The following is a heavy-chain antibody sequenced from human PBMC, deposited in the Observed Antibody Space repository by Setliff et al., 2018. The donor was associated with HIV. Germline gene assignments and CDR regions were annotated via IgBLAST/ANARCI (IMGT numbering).Heavy chain of an antibody. CDR2: IYSGGST. D-gene: IGHD3-22*01. CDR1: GFTVSLIY. V-gene: IGHV3-53*01. J-gene: IGHJ6*02. Sequence: QAGGSLRLSCAASGFTVSLIYMTWVRQAPGKGLEWVSVIYSGGSTYYSDSVKGRFTVSRHKSRDILYLQMNSLRSDDTAVYYCARAIPDYDSGSHYGMDVWGQGTTVTVSS. CDR3: ARAIPDYDSGSHYGMDV.